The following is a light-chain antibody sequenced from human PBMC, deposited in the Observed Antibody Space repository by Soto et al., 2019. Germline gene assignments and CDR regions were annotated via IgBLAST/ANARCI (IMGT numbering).Light chain of an antibody. V-gene: IGLV2-14*01. CDR2: EVT. CDR1: TSDVGTCNF. CDR3: SSCTATTTLV. Sequence: QSALTQPASVSGSPGQSITISCTGTTSDVGTCNFVSWYQQHPGKAPKLILYEVTNRPSGVSNRFSGSKSGNTASLTISGLQADDEADYFCSSCTATTTLVFGGGTKVTVL. J-gene: IGLJ2*01.